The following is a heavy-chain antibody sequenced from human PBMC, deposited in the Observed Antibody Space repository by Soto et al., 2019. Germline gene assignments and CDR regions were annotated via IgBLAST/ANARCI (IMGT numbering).Heavy chain of an antibody. V-gene: IGHV1-3*01. CDR2: INAGNGNT. D-gene: IGHD3-3*01. J-gene: IGHJ4*02. CDR3: ARGPYYDFWSGPYLLGAKDY. Sequence: VASVKVSCKASGYTFTSYAMHWVRQAPGQRLEWMGWINAGNGNTKYSQKFQGRVTITRDTSASTAYMELSSLRSEDTAVYYCARGPYYDFWSGPYLLGAKDYWGQGTLVTVSS. CDR1: GYTFTSYA.